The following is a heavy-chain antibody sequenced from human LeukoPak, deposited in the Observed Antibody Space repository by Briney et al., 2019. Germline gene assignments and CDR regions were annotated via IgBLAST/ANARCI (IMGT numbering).Heavy chain of an antibody. CDR1: GFTFSGYG. CDR3: AKEWGSSSPFDY. Sequence: PGGSLRLSCAASGFTFSGYGMHWVRQAPGKGLEWVTFIRYDGTNKNYADSVKGRFTISRDNSKNTLYLQMNSLRPEDTAVYYCAKEWGSSSPFDYWGQGTLVTVSS. CDR2: IRYDGTNK. D-gene: IGHD6-6*01. J-gene: IGHJ4*02. V-gene: IGHV3-30*02.